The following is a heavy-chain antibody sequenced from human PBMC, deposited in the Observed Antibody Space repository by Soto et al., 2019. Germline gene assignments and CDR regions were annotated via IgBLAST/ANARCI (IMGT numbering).Heavy chain of an antibody. CDR3: ARGGKERFRGSGMDV. Sequence: QVQLVQSGAEVKKPGTSVKVSCKVSGGTFSSYAISWVRQAPGQGLEWMGEIISIFGTAMYAQKFQGRVTIIADASAITAYMELSGLRSDDTAVYYCARGGKERFRGSGMDVWGQGTTVTVSS. CDR2: IISIFGTA. CDR1: GGTFSSYA. J-gene: IGHJ6*02. V-gene: IGHV1-69*01. D-gene: IGHD1-1*01.